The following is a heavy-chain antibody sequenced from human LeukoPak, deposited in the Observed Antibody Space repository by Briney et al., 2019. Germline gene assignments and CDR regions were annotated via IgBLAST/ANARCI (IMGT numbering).Heavy chain of an antibody. V-gene: IGHV1-69*04. Sequence: ASVKVSCKASGGTFSSYAISWVRQAPGQGLEWMGRIIPILGIANYAQKFQGRVTITRDTSASTAYMELSSLRSEDTAVYYCARGDYYGSGNLDYWGQGTLVTVSS. J-gene: IGHJ4*02. CDR2: IIPILGIA. CDR1: GGTFSSYA. D-gene: IGHD3-10*01. CDR3: ARGDYYGSGNLDY.